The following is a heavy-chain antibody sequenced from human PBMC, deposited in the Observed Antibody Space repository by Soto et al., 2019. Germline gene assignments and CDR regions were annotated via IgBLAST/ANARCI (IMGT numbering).Heavy chain of an antibody. Sequence: QVQLVQSGAELKKPGSSVTVSCKSSGGTFSSYAITWVRQAPGPGLEWMGGINPIFGAANYAQEFQGRVTITADKSPSTSHMHLRSLRSEDTAVYYWARALHIGVVTAMVDWGQGTLVTGSS. V-gene: IGHV1-69*06. CDR2: INPIFGAA. CDR1: GGTFSSYA. J-gene: IGHJ4*02. D-gene: IGHD2-21*02. CDR3: ARALHIGVVTAMVD.